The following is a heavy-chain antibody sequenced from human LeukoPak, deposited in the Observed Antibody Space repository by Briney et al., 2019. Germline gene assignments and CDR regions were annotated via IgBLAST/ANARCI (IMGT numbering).Heavy chain of an antibody. V-gene: IGHV3-20*04. J-gene: IGHJ4*02. CDR2: IHWNGGRT. CDR1: GFTFDNYG. D-gene: IGHD6-13*01. Sequence: GGSLRLSCAASGFTFDNYGINWVRQAPGKGLEWVSRIHWNGGRTGYADSVKGRFTISRDNSKNTLYLQMNSLRAEDTAVYYCAKVYSSSSTPRGVDYWGQGTLVTVSS. CDR3: AKVYSSSSTPRGVDY.